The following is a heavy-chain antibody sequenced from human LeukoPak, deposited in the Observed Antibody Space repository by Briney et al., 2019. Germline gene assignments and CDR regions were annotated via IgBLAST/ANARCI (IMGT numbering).Heavy chain of an antibody. Sequence: GGSLRLSCAASGFTFSNYWVSWVRQAPGKGLEWVANIKEDGSEKNYVDSVKGRLTISRDNAKNSLYLQMNSLRAEDTAVYYCARDGFGEPLDYWGQGTLVTVSS. CDR1: GFTFSNYW. CDR2: IKEDGSEK. D-gene: IGHD3-10*01. J-gene: IGHJ4*02. CDR3: ARDGFGEPLDY. V-gene: IGHV3-7*01.